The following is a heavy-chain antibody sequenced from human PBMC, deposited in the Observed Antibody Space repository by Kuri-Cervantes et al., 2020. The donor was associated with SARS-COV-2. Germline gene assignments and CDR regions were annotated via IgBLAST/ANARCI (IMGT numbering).Heavy chain of an antibody. CDR1: GGSISSYY. V-gene: IGHV4-4*07. CDR2: IYTSGST. J-gene: IGHJ3*02. D-gene: IGHD3-22*01. CDR3: AGDPITMIVVASWAFDI. Sequence: SETLSLTCTVSGGSISSYYWSWIRQPAGKGLEWIGRIYTSGSTNYNPSLKSRVTMSVDTSKNQFSLKLSSVTAADTAVYYCAGDPITMIVVASWAFDIWGQGTMVTVSS.